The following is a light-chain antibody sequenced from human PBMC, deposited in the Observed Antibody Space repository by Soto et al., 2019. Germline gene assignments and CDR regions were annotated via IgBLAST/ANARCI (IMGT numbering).Light chain of an antibody. CDR1: QNINKW. V-gene: IGKV1-5*01. J-gene: IGKJ1*01. Sequence: DIQMTQSPSTLSASVGDRVVITCRASQNINKWLAWYQQKPGKAPKFLIYDASTLETGVPSRFSGSGSGTEFTLTISSLQPDDFATFYCQQYDTFPRTFRQGTTVDIK. CDR2: DAS. CDR3: QQYDTFPRT.